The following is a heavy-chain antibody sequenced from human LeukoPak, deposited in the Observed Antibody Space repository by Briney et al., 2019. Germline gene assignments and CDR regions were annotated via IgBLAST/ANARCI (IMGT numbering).Heavy chain of an antibody. CDR3: ARDLGRYSYGSPNNWFDP. Sequence: SETLSLTCAVYGGSFSGYYWSWIRQPPGKGLEWIGEINHSGSTNYNPSLKSRVTISVDTSKNQFSLKLSSVTAADTAVYYCARDLGRYSYGSPNNWFDPWGQGTLVTVSS. J-gene: IGHJ5*02. CDR1: GGSFSGYY. D-gene: IGHD5-18*01. V-gene: IGHV4-34*01. CDR2: INHSGST.